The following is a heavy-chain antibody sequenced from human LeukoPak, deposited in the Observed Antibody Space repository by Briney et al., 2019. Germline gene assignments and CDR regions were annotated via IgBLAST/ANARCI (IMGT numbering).Heavy chain of an antibody. J-gene: IGHJ3*02. D-gene: IGHD3-22*01. CDR1: GGSISSSSYY. V-gene: IGHV4-39*07. CDR3: ARESNDSSGYYLSANDAFDI. CDR2: IYYSGST. Sequence: PSETLSLTCTVSGGSISSSSYYWGWIRQPPGKGLEWIGSIYYSGSTYYNPSLKSRVTISVDTSKNQFSLKLSSVTAADTAVYYCARESNDSSGYYLSANDAFDIWGQGTMVTVSS.